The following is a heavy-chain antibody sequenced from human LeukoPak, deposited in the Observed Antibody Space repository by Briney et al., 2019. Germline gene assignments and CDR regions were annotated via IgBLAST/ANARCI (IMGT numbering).Heavy chain of an antibody. J-gene: IGHJ3*02. CDR1: GYTLTELS. CDR3: ATEARITVSRGAGPAAFDI. Sequence: ASVTVSSKVSGYTLTELSIHWVRQAPGKGLEWMGGFDPEDGETTYAQKLQGRVTITEDTSTDTAYMELSSLRSEDTAVYYCATEARITVSRGAGPAAFDIWGQGTMVTVSS. D-gene: IGHD3-10*01. V-gene: IGHV1-24*01. CDR2: FDPEDGET.